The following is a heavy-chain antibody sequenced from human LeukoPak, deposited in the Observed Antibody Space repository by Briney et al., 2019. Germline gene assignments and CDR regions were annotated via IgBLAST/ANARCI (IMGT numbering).Heavy chain of an antibody. CDR2: MNPNSGNT. CDR1: GYTFTSYD. Sequence: VASVKVSCKASGYTFTSYDINWARQATGQGLEWMGWMNPNSGNTGYAQKFQGRVTMTRNTSISTAYMELSSLRSEDTAVYYCARGFGSGSYYNVDSDYWGQGTLVTVSS. D-gene: IGHD3-10*01. CDR3: ARGFGSGSYYNVDSDY. J-gene: IGHJ4*02. V-gene: IGHV1-8*01.